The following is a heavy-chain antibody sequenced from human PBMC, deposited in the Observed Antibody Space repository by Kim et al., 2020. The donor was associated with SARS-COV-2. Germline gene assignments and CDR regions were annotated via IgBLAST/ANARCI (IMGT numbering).Heavy chain of an antibody. CDR2: ISSSSSYI. Sequence: GGSLRLSCAASGFTFSSYSMNWVRQAPGKGLEWVSSISSSSSYIYYADSVKGRFTISRDNAKNSLYLQMNSLRAEDTAVYYCARDERFYYGSGSPPYWGQGTLVTVSS. CDR3: ARDERFYYGSGSPPY. V-gene: IGHV3-21*01. CDR1: GFTFSSYS. D-gene: IGHD3-10*01. J-gene: IGHJ4*02.